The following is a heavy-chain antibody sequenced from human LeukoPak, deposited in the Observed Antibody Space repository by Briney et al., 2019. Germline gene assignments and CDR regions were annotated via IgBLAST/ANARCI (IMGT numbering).Heavy chain of an antibody. Sequence: GRSLRLSCAASGFTSSSYAMHWVRQAPGKGLEWVAVISYDGSNKYYADSVKGRFTISRDNSKNTLYLQMNSLRAEDTAVYYCARDDSGYDYLFGYWGQGTLVTVSS. CDR2: ISYDGSNK. V-gene: IGHV3-30-3*01. CDR1: GFTSSSYA. CDR3: ARDDSGYDYLFGY. D-gene: IGHD5-12*01. J-gene: IGHJ4*02.